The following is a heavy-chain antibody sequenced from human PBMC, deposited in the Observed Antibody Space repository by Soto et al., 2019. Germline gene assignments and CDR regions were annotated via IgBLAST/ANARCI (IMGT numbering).Heavy chain of an antibody. CDR1: GASLSGDY. CDR2: VYYSGSS. CDR3: ARSLSSAWAHFDF. D-gene: IGHD3-22*01. J-gene: IGHJ4*02. V-gene: IGHV4-59*01. Sequence: ASETLSLTCTVSGASLSGDYWSWIRQPPGKGLEWIGYVYYSGSSNYNPSFKSRLTMSVDTSKNQFSLRLASVTAADTAVYYCARSLSSAWAHFDFWGQGTLVTVSS.